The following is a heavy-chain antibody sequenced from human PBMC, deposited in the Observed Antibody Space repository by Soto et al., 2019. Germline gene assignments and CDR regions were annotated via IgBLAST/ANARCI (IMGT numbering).Heavy chain of an antibody. CDR3: ASYGDYPDY. CDR2: IFYSGTT. D-gene: IGHD4-17*01. CDR1: GGSISGSSYY. V-gene: IGHV4-39*01. Sequence: QLQLQESGPGLVKPSETLSLTCTVSGGSISGSSYYWGWIRQPPGKGLEWIGTIFYSGTTYYNPSLKSRIPISVDTSKNQFSLRLTSVTAADTAVYYCASYGDYPDYWGQGTLVTVSS. J-gene: IGHJ4*02.